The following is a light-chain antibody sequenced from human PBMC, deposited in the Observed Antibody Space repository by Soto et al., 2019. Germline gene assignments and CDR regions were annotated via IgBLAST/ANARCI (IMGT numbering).Light chain of an antibody. CDR3: QQSYNAPYT. CDR1: QSIGSY. V-gene: IGKV1-39*01. J-gene: IGKJ2*01. CDR2: AAS. Sequence: DIQMTQSPSSLSASVGDRVTIPCRASQSIGSYLNWYQHKPGKAPKLLIYAASSLQGCVPSRFSGSGSGTDFTLTVSSLQPEDCATYYCQQSYNAPYTFGQGTKLEIK.